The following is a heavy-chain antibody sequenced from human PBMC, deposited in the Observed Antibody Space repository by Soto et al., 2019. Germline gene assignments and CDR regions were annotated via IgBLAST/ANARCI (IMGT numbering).Heavy chain of an antibody. V-gene: IGHV4-39*01. D-gene: IGHD2-8*01. CDR2: IHYSGST. CDR3: ARHEGNGNVWPLDY. J-gene: IGHJ4*02. CDR1: GDSIGTTHSY. Sequence: KSSETLSLTCTVSGDSIGTTHSYRAWIRQSPGKGLEWIGNIHYSGSTYYMPSLRSRVTLSVDTSKNQFSLRLTSVTAEDTAVYYCARHEGNGNVWPLDYWGQGILVTVSS.